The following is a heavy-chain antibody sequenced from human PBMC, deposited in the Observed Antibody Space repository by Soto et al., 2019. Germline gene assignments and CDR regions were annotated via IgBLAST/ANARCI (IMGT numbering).Heavy chain of an antibody. J-gene: IGHJ4*02. CDR3: AREKVGTTFFDN. V-gene: IGHV4-38-2*02. CDR2: IYPSVSS. Sequence: SETLSLTCNVSGFAISRGYYWSWVRQPPGKGLEWIGSIYPSVSSYHNPSLESRLTLSMDTSKNQFTLKLASVTAADTALYYCAREKVGTTFFDNWGQGTQVTVSS. CDR1: GFAISRGYY. D-gene: IGHD1-1*01.